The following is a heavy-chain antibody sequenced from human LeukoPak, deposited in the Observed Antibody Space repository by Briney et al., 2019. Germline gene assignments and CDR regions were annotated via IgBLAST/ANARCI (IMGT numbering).Heavy chain of an antibody. Sequence: PSETLSLTCTVSGDSISSGNYYWSWIRQHPGKGLEWIGYIYYSGSTYYNPSLKSRVTISVDTSKNRFSLKLSSVTAADTAVYYCARDQVYSGSYHNYYYGMDVWGQGTTVTVSS. CDR2: IYYSGST. D-gene: IGHD1-26*01. CDR1: GDSISSGNYY. J-gene: IGHJ6*02. V-gene: IGHV4-31*03. CDR3: ARDQVYSGSYHNYYYGMDV.